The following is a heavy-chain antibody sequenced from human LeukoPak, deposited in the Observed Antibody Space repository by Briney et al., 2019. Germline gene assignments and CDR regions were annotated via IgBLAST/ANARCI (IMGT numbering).Heavy chain of an antibody. CDR2: IYHSGST. V-gene: IGHV4-30-2*01. CDR3: ARVDYYDSSGYQGNWSDP. J-gene: IGHJ5*02. CDR1: GGSISSGGYS. D-gene: IGHD3-22*01. Sequence: PSQTLSLTCAVSGGSISSGGYSWSWIRQPPGKGLEWIGYIYHSGSTYYNPSLKSRVTISVDRSKNQFSLKLSSVTAADTAVYYCARVDYYDSSGYQGNWSDPWGQGTLVTVSS.